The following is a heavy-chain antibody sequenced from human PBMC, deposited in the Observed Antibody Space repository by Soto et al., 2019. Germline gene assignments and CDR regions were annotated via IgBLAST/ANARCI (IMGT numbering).Heavy chain of an antibody. D-gene: IGHD2-2*01. J-gene: IGHJ5*02. V-gene: IGHV1-18*01. CDR1: NYG. CDR2: ISLYSDGT. CDR3: ARVVPGAEAWFGP. Sequence: NYGITWVRQAPGQPLEWLGWISLYSDGTSYAQKFQGRVSMTTDTSTTTAYMELRSLRSDDTAVYYCARVVPGAEAWFGPWGQGTLVTVSS.